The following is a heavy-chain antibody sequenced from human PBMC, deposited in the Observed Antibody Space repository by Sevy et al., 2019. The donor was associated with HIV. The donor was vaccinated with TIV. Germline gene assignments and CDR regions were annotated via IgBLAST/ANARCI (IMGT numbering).Heavy chain of an antibody. CDR2: IDHDGNT. V-gene: IGHV4-34*01. D-gene: IGHD2-21*01. J-gene: IGHJ5*01. CDR3: AKVGIFPRIPKYRWFDS. CDR1: GGSFSDFL. Sequence: SETLSLTCAVYGGSFSDFLWSWIRQPPGKGLEWIGEIDHDGNTYYNPSLKSRVSMSVDTSKNQFSLNVTSVTAADTALYYCAKVGIFPRIPKYRWFDSWGQGTLVTVSS.